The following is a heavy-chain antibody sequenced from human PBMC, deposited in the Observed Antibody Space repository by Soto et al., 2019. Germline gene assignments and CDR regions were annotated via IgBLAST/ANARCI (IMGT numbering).Heavy chain of an antibody. D-gene: IGHD2-2*01. Sequence: QVQLVESGGGVVQPGRSLRLSCAASGFTFSSYAMHWVRQAPGKGLEWVAVISYDGSNKYYADSVKGRFTISRDNSKNTLYQQKNSLRAEDTAVYYCARGEKYQLLWTNYYYGMDVWGQGTTVTVSS. CDR3: ARGEKYQLLWTNYYYGMDV. CDR1: GFTFSSYA. J-gene: IGHJ6*02. V-gene: IGHV3-30-3*01. CDR2: ISYDGSNK.